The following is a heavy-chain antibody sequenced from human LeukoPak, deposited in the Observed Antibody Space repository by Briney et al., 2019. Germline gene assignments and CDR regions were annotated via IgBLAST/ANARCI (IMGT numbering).Heavy chain of an antibody. D-gene: IGHD4-11*01. CDR1: GYTFTSYD. J-gene: IGHJ6*02. V-gene: IGHV1-8*01. CDR3: ARDPTTVTTVDYYYYGMDV. CDR2: MNPNSGNT. Sequence: ASVKVSCKASGYTFTSYDINWVRQATGQGLEWMGWMNPNSGNTGYAQKFQGRVTMTRDTSTSTVYMELSSLRSEDTAVYYCARDPTTVTTVDYYYYGMDVWGQGTTVTVSS.